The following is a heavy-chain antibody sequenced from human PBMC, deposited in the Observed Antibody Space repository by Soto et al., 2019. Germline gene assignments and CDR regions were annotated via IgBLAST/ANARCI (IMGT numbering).Heavy chain of an antibody. V-gene: IGHV3-23*01. D-gene: IGHD6-13*01. CDR1: GFTFSSYA. Sequence: GGSLRLSCAASGFTFSSYAMSWVRQAPGKGLEWVSTISGSDSSTYYADSVKGRFTISRDNSKNTLYLQMNSLRAEDTAVYYCARDGLAAAGFYGMDVWGQGTSVTVSS. CDR3: ARDGLAAAGFYGMDV. CDR2: ISGSDSST. J-gene: IGHJ6*02.